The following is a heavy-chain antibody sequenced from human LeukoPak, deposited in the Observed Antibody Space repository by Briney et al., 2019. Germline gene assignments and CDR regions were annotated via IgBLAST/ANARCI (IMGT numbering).Heavy chain of an antibody. J-gene: IGHJ3*02. CDR3: ASHHSGASPSDAFDI. CDR1: GGSITSSGYS. Sequence: PSETLSLTCTVSGGSITSSGYSWDWIRQPTGKEPEWIGNLYYSGITYYNPSLRSRVTISVDTSKNQFSLKLSSVTAADTAVYYCASHHSGASPSDAFDIWGHGTVVTVSS. V-gene: IGHV4-39*01. D-gene: IGHD5-12*01. CDR2: LYYSGIT.